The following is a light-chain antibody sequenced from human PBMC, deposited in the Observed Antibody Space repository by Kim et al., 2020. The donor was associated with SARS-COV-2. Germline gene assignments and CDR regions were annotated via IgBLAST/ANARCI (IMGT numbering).Light chain of an antibody. Sequence: GQRVSIPCSGSSSNIGSKTVHWYQQLPGTAPTLLIYNNNQRPSGVPDRFSASKSGTSASLAISGLQPEDDADYYCASWDDSLNGPVFGGGTQLTVL. CDR1: SSNIGSKT. V-gene: IGLV1-44*01. CDR2: NNN. J-gene: IGLJ2*01. CDR3: ASWDDSLNGPV.